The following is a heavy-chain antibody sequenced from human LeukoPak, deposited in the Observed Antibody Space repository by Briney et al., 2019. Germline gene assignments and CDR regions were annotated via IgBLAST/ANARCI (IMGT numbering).Heavy chain of an antibody. CDR3: ARVGELGYCSATSCPGDY. V-gene: IGHV3-48*04. CDR2: INSVGGTT. D-gene: IGHD2-2*01. CDR1: GFTFNSYS. Sequence: GGSLRLSCEASGFTFNSYSLNWVRQAPGKGLEWISYINSVGGTTFYADSVKGRFTISRDNAKNSLYLQMSSLRAEDTAVYFCARVGELGYCSATSCPGDYWGQGTLVTVSS. J-gene: IGHJ4*02.